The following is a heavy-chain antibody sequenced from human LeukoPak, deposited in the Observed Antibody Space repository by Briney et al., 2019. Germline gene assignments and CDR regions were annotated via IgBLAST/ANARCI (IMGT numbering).Heavy chain of an antibody. Sequence: PGGSLRLSCAASGFTFSSYWMSWVRQAPGKGLEWVAHINSDGSEKNYVDSVKGRFTISRDNAKNSLFLQINSLRAEDTAVYYCANGGTYSSGPWGQGTLVTVSS. J-gene: IGHJ5*02. D-gene: IGHD3-22*01. CDR3: ANGGTYSSGP. CDR2: INSDGSEK. V-gene: IGHV3-7*01. CDR1: GFTFSSYW.